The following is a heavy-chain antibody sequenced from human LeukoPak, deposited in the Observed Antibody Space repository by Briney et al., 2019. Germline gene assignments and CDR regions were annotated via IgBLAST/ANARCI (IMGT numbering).Heavy chain of an antibody. V-gene: IGHV1-18*01. D-gene: IGHD2-15*01. CDR3: ARAGYCSGGSCYPYYYYYYMDV. CDR2: ISGHNDDT. CDR1: GYTFTSYA. Sequence: ASVKVSCKASGYTFTSYAISWVRQAPGQGPEWMGWISGHNDDTNYAQRLQGRVTMTTDTSTSTAYMELRSLGSDDTAVYYCARAGYCSGGSCYPYYYYYYMDVWGKGTTVTVSS. J-gene: IGHJ6*03.